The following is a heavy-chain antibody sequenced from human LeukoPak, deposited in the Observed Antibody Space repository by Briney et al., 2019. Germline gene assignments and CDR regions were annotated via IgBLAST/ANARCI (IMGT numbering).Heavy chain of an antibody. CDR1: GGSFSGYY. Sequence: WETLSLTCAVYGGSFSGYYWSWIPQPPGKGLEWIGEINHSGSTNYNPSLKSRVTISVDTSKIQFSLKLSSVSAADMAVYSCARNPKHYDFWSHDAFDIWGQGTLVTVSS. CDR2: INHSGST. CDR3: ARNPKHYDFWSHDAFDI. V-gene: IGHV4-34*01. J-gene: IGHJ3*02. D-gene: IGHD3-3*01.